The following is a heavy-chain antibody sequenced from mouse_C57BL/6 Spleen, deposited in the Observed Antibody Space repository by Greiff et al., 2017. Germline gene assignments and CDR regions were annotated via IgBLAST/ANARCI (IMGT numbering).Heavy chain of an antibody. J-gene: IGHJ4*01. V-gene: IGHV5-17*01. CDR2: ISSGSSTI. CDR3: ARDYYGSSYYYYAMDY. D-gene: IGHD1-1*01. CDR1: GFTFSDYG. Sequence: EVMLVESGGGLVKPGGSLKLSCAASGFTFSDYGMHWVRQAPEKGLEWVAYISSGSSTIYYADTVKGRFTISRDNAKNTLFLQMTSLRSGDTAMYYCARDYYGSSYYYYAMDYWGQGTSVTVSS.